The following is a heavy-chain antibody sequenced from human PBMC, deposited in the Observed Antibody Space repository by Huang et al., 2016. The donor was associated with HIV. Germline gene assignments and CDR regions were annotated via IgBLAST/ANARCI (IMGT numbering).Heavy chain of an antibody. V-gene: IGHV1-2*06. CDR2: IDPTSGAI. CDR3: AREAWASGVAHYFDY. CDR1: GSSFTGHF. D-gene: IGHD3-10*01. J-gene: IGHJ4*02. Sequence: QVQLVQSGAEVKRPGASVKVSCKASGSSFTGHFIHWVRQAPVQGVEVRGRIDPTSGAINWASRFQGRVSMNRDKSIGTAYMELSGLRSDDTAVFFCAREAWASGVAHYFDYWGPGTLVTVSS.